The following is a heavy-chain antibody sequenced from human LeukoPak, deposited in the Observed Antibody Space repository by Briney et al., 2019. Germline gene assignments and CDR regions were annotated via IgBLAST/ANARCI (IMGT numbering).Heavy chain of an antibody. Sequence: GGSLRLSRAASGTYWMHWVRQAPGKGLVWVSHINSDGSWTGYADSVKGRFTISKDNAKNTVSLQMNNLRAEDTAVYYCVTFYETYWGRGTLVTVSS. CDR1: GTYW. V-gene: IGHV3-74*01. D-gene: IGHD2/OR15-2a*01. CDR3: VTFYETY. J-gene: IGHJ4*02. CDR2: INSDGSWT.